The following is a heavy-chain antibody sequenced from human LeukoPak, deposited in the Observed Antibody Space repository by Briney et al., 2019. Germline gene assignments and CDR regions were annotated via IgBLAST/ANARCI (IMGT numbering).Heavy chain of an antibody. CDR2: VSESGSTM. Sequence: HPGGSLTLSCTASGFIFSDYEMHWVRQAPGKGLEWVAYVSESGSTMHYAESVKGRFTMSRDNAKNSLYLQMNSLRVEDTALYYCAREGGSDWYGFDIWGQGTMVTVSS. V-gene: IGHV3-48*03. J-gene: IGHJ3*02. D-gene: IGHD6-19*01. CDR1: GFIFSDYE. CDR3: AREGGSDWYGFDI.